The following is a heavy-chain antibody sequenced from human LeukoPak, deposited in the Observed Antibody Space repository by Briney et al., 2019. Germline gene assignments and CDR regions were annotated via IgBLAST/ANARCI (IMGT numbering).Heavy chain of an antibody. D-gene: IGHD3-9*01. J-gene: IGHJ5*02. CDR1: GGSISSYY. V-gene: IGHV4-4*07. CDR3: ARGVTSYYDILTGSSPEGWFDP. Sequence: SETLSLTCTASGGSISSYYWSWIRQPAGKGLEWIGRIYTSGSTNYNPSLKSRVTMSVDTSKNQFSLKLSSVTAADTAVYYCARGVTSYYDILTGSSPEGWFDPWGQGTLVTVSS. CDR2: IYTSGST.